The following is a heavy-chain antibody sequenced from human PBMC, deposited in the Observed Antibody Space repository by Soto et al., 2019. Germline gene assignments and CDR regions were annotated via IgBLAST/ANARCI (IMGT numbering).Heavy chain of an antibody. CDR1: GLPVAGSY. CDR2: IYNDGTT. Sequence: PGGSLRLSCVASGLPVAGSYMAWVRQAPGKGLEWASVIYNDGTTYYSQSVEGRFTTSRDTSKNTLYLQMDRLRGEDTAVYYCVRPLPSGQTHARDVWGQGTTVTVSS. V-gene: IGHV3-53*01. D-gene: IGHD3-10*01. J-gene: IGHJ6*02. CDR3: VRPLPSGQTHARDV.